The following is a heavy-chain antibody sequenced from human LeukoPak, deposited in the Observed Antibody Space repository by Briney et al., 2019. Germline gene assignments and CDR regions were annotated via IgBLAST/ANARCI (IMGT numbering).Heavy chain of an antibody. CDR3: TRGQTSYY. Sequence: GGSLRLSCTASGFTFGDYAMTWVRQAPGEGLEWVGFIRSKIYGGTPEYAASVKGRFTISRDDSKGIAYLQMDSLKTEDTAVYYCTRGQTSYYWGQGTLVTVSS. CDR1: GFTFGDYA. D-gene: IGHD6-6*01. J-gene: IGHJ4*02. CDR2: IRSKIYGGTP. V-gene: IGHV3-49*04.